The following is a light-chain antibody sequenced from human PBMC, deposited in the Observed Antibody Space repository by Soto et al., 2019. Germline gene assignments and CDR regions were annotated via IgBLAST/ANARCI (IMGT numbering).Light chain of an antibody. CDR3: HSYDSSLSGYVV. Sequence: HSVLTQPPSVSGAPGQRVTISCTGSSSNIGAGYDVHWYQQLPGTAPKLLIYGNSNRPSGVPDRFSGSKSGTSASLAITGLQAADEAAYYCHSYDSSLSGYVVFGGGTKLTVL. V-gene: IGLV1-40*01. J-gene: IGLJ2*01. CDR2: GNS. CDR1: SSNIGAGYD.